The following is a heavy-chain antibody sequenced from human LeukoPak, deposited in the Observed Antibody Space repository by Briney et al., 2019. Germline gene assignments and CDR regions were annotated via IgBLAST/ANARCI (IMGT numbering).Heavy chain of an antibody. CDR2: INPHSGDT. V-gene: IGHV1-2*06. Sequence: ASVKVSFKTSGYSFTAYYIHWVRQIPGQGLEWMGRINPHSGDTKYAQRFQDRVIMTRDTSISTAYMDLNTLKSDDTAVYYCARETGIAVAGTSVTFDFWGQGTLITVSS. J-gene: IGHJ4*02. D-gene: IGHD6-19*01. CDR1: GYSFTAYY. CDR3: ARETGIAVAGTSVTFDF.